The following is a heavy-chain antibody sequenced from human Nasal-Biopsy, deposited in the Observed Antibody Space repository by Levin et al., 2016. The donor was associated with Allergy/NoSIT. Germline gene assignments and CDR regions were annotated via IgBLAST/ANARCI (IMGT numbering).Heavy chain of an antibody. D-gene: IGHD2/OR15-2a*01. V-gene: IGHV3-21*01. CDR2: ISRTRDYT. CDR3: VTGYCNKISCHTPGYFQR. CDR1: GLTFIKYN. J-gene: IGHJ1*01. Sequence: GESLKISCAASGLTFIKYNMIWVRQAPGKGLEWVASISRTRDYTFYADPVKGRFTISRDNAKNTVDLQMSSLRVEDTAMYYCVTGYCNKISCHTPGYFQRWGQGTQVIVS.